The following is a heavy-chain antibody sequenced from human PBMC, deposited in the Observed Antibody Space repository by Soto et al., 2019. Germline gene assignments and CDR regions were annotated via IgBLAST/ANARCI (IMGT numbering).Heavy chain of an antibody. J-gene: IGHJ3*02. CDR1: GYTFTSYD. D-gene: IGHD3-9*01. CDR3: ARGPSVLRYFDWSEDAFDI. V-gene: IGHV1-8*01. Sequence: ASVKVSCKASGYTFTSYDINWVLQATGQGLEWMGWMNPNSGNTGYAQKFQGRVTMTRNTSISTAYMELSSLRSEDTAVYYCARGPSVLRYFDWSEDAFDIWGQGTMVTVSS. CDR2: MNPNSGNT.